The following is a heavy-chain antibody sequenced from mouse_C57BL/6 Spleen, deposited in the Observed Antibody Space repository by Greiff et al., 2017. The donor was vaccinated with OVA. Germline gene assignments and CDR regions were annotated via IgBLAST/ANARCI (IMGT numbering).Heavy chain of an antibody. CDR3: TRSYYAMNY. J-gene: IGHJ4*01. CDR1: GYTFTDYE. CDR2: IDPETGGT. Sequence: VKLQESGAELVRPGASVTLSCKASGYTFTDYEMHWVKQTPVHGLEWIGAIDPETGGTAYNQKFKGKAILTADKSSSTAYMELRSLTSEDSAVYYCTRSYYAMNYWGQGTSVTVSS. V-gene: IGHV1-15*01.